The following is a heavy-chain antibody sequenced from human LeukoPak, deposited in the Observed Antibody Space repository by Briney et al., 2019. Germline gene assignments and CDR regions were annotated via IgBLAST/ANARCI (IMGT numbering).Heavy chain of an antibody. CDR3: AREKFWSGYYDAFDI. V-gene: IGHV7-4-1*02. Sequence: ASVKVSCKASGYTFTSCAMNWVRQAPGQGLEWMGWINTNTGNPTYAQGFTGRFVFSLDTSVSTAYLQISSLKAEDTAVYYCAREKFWSGYYDAFDIWGQGTMVTVSS. D-gene: IGHD3-3*01. J-gene: IGHJ3*02. CDR1: GYTFTSCA. CDR2: INTNTGNP.